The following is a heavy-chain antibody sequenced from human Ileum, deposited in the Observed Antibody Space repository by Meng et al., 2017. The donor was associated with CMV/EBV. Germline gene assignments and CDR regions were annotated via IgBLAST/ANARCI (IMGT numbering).Heavy chain of an antibody. CDR1: GFIFSGYA. J-gene: IGHJ6*02. V-gene: IGHV3-23*01. Sequence: GESLKISCAASGFIFSGYAMSWVRQAPGKGPEWVSSISGSGSNTYYADSVKGRFTISRDNSKNIVYLQMSSLRGEDTAVYYCTKNVKGGYCTSTSCFIPGMDVWGQGTTVTVSS. CDR3: TKNVKGGYCTSTSCFIPGMDV. CDR2: ISGSGSNT. D-gene: IGHD2-2*01.